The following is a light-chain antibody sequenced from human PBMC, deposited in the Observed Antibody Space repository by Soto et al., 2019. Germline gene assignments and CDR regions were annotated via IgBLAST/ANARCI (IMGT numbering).Light chain of an antibody. CDR3: AAWDDSLNRVV. CDR1: SSNIGNNA. Sequence: QAVVTQTPSVSEAPRQRVTISGSGSSSNIGNNAVNWYQQLPGKSPKLLIYYDDLLPSGVSDRFSGSKSGTSAALAIRGLQSEDEADYYCAAWDDSLNRVVFVGGTQLNVL. CDR2: YDD. J-gene: IGLJ2*01. V-gene: IGLV1-36*01.